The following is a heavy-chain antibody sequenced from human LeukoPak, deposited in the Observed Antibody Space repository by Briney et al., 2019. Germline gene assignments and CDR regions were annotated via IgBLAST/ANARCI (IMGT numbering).Heavy chain of an antibody. Sequence: ETLSLTCAVYGGSFSGYYWSWVRQAPGKGLEWVSAISGSGGSTYYADSVKGRFTISRDNSKNTLYLQMNSLRAEDTAVYYCAKDSRGSSGWYVVFDYWGQGTLVTVSS. D-gene: IGHD6-19*01. J-gene: IGHJ4*02. CDR3: AKDSRGSSGWYVVFDY. V-gene: IGHV3-23*01. CDR1: GGSFSGYY. CDR2: ISGSGGST.